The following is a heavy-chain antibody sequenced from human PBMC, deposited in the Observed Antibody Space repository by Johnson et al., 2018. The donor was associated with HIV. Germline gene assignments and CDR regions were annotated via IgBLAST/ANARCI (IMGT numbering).Heavy chain of an antibody. CDR2: ISGSGGST. D-gene: IGHD1-14*01. Sequence: VQLVESGGGLVQPGGSLRLSCAASGFTFSSYAMSWVRQAPGKGLEWVSAISGSGGSTYYADSVKGRFTISRDNAKNSLYLQMNSLRAEDTAVYYCARGTTGQYHYDAFDIWGQGTMVTVSS. V-gene: IGHV3-23*04. CDR1: GFTFSSYA. CDR3: ARGTTGQYHYDAFDI. J-gene: IGHJ3*02.